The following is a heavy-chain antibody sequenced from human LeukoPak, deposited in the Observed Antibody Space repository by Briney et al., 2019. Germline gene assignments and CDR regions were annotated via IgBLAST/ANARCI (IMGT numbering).Heavy chain of an antibody. D-gene: IGHD6-13*01. CDR1: GYTLTELS. CDR2: FDPEDGET. Sequence: ASVKVSCKVSGYTLTELSMHWVRQAPGKGLEWMGGFDPEDGETPIFAQKFQGRVTMTEDTSTDTAYMELSSLRSEDTAVYYCARGTSTSWREGLDFWGQGTPVTVSS. J-gene: IGHJ4*02. V-gene: IGHV1-24*01. CDR3: ARGTSTSWREGLDF.